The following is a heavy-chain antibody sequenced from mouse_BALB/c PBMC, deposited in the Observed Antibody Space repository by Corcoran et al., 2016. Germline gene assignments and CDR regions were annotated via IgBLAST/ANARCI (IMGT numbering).Heavy chain of an antibody. Sequence: QIQLVQSGPELKKPGETVKISCKAFGYTFTNYGMNWVKKAPGKGLKWMGWINTYTGEPTYADDFKGRFAFSLETSASTTYLQINNLKNEDMATYFCARRVRWWYFDVWGAGTTVTVSS. D-gene: IGHD2-14*01. J-gene: IGHJ1*01. CDR3: ARRVRWWYFDV. CDR2: INTYTGEP. V-gene: IGHV9-1*02. CDR1: GYTFTNYG.